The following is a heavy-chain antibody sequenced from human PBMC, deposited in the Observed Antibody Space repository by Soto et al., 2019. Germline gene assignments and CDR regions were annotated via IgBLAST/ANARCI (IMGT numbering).Heavy chain of an antibody. CDR1: GGTFSSYA. D-gene: IGHD5-18*01. V-gene: IGHV1-69*13. Sequence: SVKVSCKASGGTFSSYAISWVRQAPGQGLEWMGGIIPIFGTANYAQKFQGRVTITADESTSTAYMELSSLRSEDTAVYYCARASSGSSSGLYYYYYGMDVWVHGTTVTVSS. J-gene: IGHJ6*01. CDR3: ARASSGSSSGLYYYYYGMDV. CDR2: IIPIFGTA.